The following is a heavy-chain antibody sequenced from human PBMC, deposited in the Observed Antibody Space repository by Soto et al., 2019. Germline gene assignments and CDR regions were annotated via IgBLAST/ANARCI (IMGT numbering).Heavy chain of an antibody. D-gene: IGHD6-6*01. J-gene: IGHJ3*02. CDR1: GYAFTNYH. CDR3: ARDTSSSWIGAFDI. CDR2: ISAYNGNT. V-gene: IGHV1-18*01. Sequence: ASVKVSCKASGYAFTNYHINWVRQAPGQGLEWMGFISAYNGNTNYAQKLQGRVTMTTDTSTSTAYVELRSLRSDDTAVYYCARDTSSSWIGAFDIWGQGTMVTVSS.